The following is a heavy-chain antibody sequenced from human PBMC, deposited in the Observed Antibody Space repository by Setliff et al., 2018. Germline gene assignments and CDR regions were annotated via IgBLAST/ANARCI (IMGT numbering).Heavy chain of an antibody. CDR1: GYTFMSYG. J-gene: IGHJ6*03. V-gene: IGHV1-18*01. CDR2: ISAYSGDK. Sequence: ASVKVSCKTSGYTFMSYGVSWVRHAPGQGLEWRGWISAYSGDKIYAQNYQGRVTMTTDTPTNTTFMQLSSLRPHDTPVHYSVGEGLDSRGSTDYRYYMDVWGKGTTVTVSS. CDR3: VGEGLDSRGSTDYRYYMDV. D-gene: IGHD3-22*01.